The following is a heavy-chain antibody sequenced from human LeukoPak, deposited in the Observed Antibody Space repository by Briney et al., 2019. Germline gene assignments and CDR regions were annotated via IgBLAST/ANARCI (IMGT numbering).Heavy chain of an antibody. J-gene: IGHJ4*02. D-gene: IGHD2-2*01. V-gene: IGHV3-20*04. CDR1: GFTFDDYG. CDR2: INWNGGST. Sequence: PGGSLRLSCAASGFTFDDYGMSWVRQAPGKGLEWVSGINWNGGSTGYADSVKGRFTISRDNAKNSLYLQMNSLRAEDTALYYCARVAGHYCSSTSCYPFDYWGQGTLVTVSS. CDR3: ARVAGHYCSSTSCYPFDY.